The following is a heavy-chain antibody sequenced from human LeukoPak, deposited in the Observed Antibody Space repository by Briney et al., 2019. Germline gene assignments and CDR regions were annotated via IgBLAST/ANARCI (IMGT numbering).Heavy chain of an antibody. CDR3: AKDGWDYYDSSGYYGLSDY. CDR2: ISGSGGST. Sequence: GGSLRLSCAASGFTFSSYAMSWVRQAPGKGLEWVSAISGSGGSTYYADPVKGRFTISRDNSKNTLYLQMNSLRAEDTAVYYCAKDGWDYYDSSGYYGLSDYWGQGTLVTVSS. J-gene: IGHJ4*02. CDR1: GFTFSSYA. D-gene: IGHD3-22*01. V-gene: IGHV3-23*01.